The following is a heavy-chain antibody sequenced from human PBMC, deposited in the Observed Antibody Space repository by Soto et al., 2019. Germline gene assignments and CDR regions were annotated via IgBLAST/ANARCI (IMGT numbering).Heavy chain of an antibody. CDR3: AREGYCSSGSCALYSHDYFGMDV. CDR1: GYTFTRYG. J-gene: IGHJ6*02. CDR2: ISTYNENT. Sequence: ASVKVSCKASGYTFTRYGFSWVRQAPGQGLEWMGWISTYNENTKYPQKFQGRITMTTDTPTSTAYMEMRSLTSDDTAVYYCAREGYCSSGSCALYSHDYFGMDVWGQGTMVTVSS. V-gene: IGHV1-18*01. D-gene: IGHD2-15*01.